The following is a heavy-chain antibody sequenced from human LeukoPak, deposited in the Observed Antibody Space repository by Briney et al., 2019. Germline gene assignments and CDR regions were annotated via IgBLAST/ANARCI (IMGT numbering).Heavy chain of an antibody. V-gene: IGHV1-2*02. CDR2: INPNGGGT. CDR3: ARAPSTRLLWFGELSSRLFDY. CDR1: GYTFTGYY. Sequence: ASVKVSCKASGYTFTGYYMHWVRQAPGQGLEWMGWINPNGGGTNYAQKFQGRVTMTRDTSISTAYMELSRLRSDDTAVYYCARAPSTRLLWFGELSSRLFDYWGQGTLVTVSS. J-gene: IGHJ4*02. D-gene: IGHD3-10*01.